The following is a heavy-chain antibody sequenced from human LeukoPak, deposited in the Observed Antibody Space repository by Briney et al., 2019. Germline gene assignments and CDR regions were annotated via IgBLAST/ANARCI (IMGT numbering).Heavy chain of an antibody. Sequence: GRSLRLSCTASGFIFSRYGMHWVRQAPGKGLEWVALIRFDGSNRYYADSVKGRFSISRDNGKNTLYLQMHSLRAEDTSVYYCARDLGSHFDFRGQGTLVTVSS. J-gene: IGHJ4*02. V-gene: IGHV3-33*01. CDR3: ARDLGSHFDF. CDR1: GFIFSRYG. CDR2: IRFDGSNR. D-gene: IGHD2-15*01.